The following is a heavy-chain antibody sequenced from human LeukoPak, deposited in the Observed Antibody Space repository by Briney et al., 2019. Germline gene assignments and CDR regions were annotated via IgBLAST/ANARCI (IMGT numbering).Heavy chain of an antibody. D-gene: IGHD3-10*01. CDR2: IHYSGST. CDR3: ARWFGDI. CDR1: GGSISSYY. Sequence: SETLSLTCTVSGGSISSYYWSWIRQPPGKGLGWIGYIHYSGSTNYNPSPKSRVTISVDTSKNQFSLKLSSVTAADTAVYYCARWFGDIWGQGTIVTVSS. V-gene: IGHV4-59*01. J-gene: IGHJ3*02.